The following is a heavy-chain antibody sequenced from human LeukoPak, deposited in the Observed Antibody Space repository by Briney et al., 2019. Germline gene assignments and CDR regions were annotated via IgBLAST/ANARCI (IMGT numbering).Heavy chain of an antibody. D-gene: IGHD6-13*01. CDR2: ISWDGGST. V-gene: IGHV3-43D*03. J-gene: IGHJ4*02. Sequence: GGSLRLSCATSGFTFDDYAMHWVRQAPGKGLEWVSLISWDGGSTYYADSVRGRFTISRDNSKNSLYLQMNSLRAEDTALYYCAKDTPPYSSSWYVLDYWGQGTLVIVSS. CDR3: AKDTPPYSSSWYVLDY. CDR1: GFTFDDYA.